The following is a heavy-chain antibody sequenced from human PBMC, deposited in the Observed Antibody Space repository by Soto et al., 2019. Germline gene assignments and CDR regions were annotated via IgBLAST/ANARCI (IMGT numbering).Heavy chain of an antibody. V-gene: IGHV3-33*01. J-gene: IGHJ6*02. D-gene: IGHD6-6*01. CDR2: IWYDGSNK. CDR3: ARDSLWGGQLVPHGMDV. Sequence: GGCLRLSCTASGFTFSSYGMPPVRQAPGKGLEWVAVIWYDGSNKYYADSVKGRFTISRDNSKNTLYLQMNSLRAEDTAVYYCARDSLWGGQLVPHGMDVWGQGT. CDR1: GFTFSSYG.